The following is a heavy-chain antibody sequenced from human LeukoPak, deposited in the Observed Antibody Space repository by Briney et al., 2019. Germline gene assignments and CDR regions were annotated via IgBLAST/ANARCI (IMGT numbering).Heavy chain of an antibody. J-gene: IGHJ3*02. V-gene: IGHV3-9*01. CDR1: GFTFSSYA. Sequence: GGSLRLSCAASGFTFSSYAMHWVRQAPGKGLEWVSGISWNSGSIGYANSVKGRFTISRDNAKNSLYLQMNSLRAEDTALYYCAKDLSSGGAFDIWGQGTMVTVSS. CDR3: AKDLSSGGAFDI. CDR2: ISWNSGSI. D-gene: IGHD6-25*01.